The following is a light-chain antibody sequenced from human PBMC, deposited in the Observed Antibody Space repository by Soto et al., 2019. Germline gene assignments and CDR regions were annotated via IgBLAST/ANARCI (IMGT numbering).Light chain of an antibody. CDR1: QSISSW. V-gene: IGKV1-5*01. CDR3: QQSNSFSRT. CDR2: EAS. Sequence: DIQMTQSPSTLSASVGDRVTITCRASQSISSWLAWYKQKPGKAPKLLIYEASSLERGVPSRFSGSGSGTEFTLTIGSLQPDDFATYYCQQSNSFSRTFGQGTKVDIK. J-gene: IGKJ1*01.